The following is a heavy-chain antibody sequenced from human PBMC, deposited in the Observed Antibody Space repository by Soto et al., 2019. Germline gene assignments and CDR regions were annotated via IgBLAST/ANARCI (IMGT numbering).Heavy chain of an antibody. Sequence: PSETLSLTCTVSGGSISSYYWSWIRQPPGKGLEWIGYIYYSGSTNYNPSLKSRVTISVDTSKNQFSLKLSSVTAADTAVYYCARVRVRDGYKSPYFDYWGQGTLVTVSS. CDR2: IYYSGST. V-gene: IGHV4-59*01. CDR1: GGSISSYY. J-gene: IGHJ4*02. CDR3: ARVRVRDGYKSPYFDY. D-gene: IGHD5-12*01.